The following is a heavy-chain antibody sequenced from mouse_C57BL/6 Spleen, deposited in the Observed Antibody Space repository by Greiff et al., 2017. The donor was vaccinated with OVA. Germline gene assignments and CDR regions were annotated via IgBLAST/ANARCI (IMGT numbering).Heavy chain of an antibody. J-gene: IGHJ4*01. CDR2: IWTGGGT. CDR3: SRNRGNMDYDYDVYAMDY. CDR1: GFSLTSYA. V-gene: IGHV2-9-1*01. Sequence: QVQLKQSGPGLVAPSQSLSITCTVSGFSLTSYAISWVRQPPGKGLEWLGVIWTGGGTNYNSALKSRLSISKDNSKSQVFLKMNSLQTDDTARYYCSRNRGNMDYDYDVYAMDYWGQGTSVTVSS. D-gene: IGHD2-4*01.